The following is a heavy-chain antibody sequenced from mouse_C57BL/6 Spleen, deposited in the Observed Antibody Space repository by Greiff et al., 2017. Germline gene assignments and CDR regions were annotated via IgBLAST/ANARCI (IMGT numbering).Heavy chain of an antibody. CDR3: VRDYGNY. D-gene: IGHD2-1*01. Sequence: GGGLVQPKGSLKLSCAASGFSFNTYAMNWVRQAPGKGLVWVARIRSKSNNYATYYADSVKDRFTISRDDSESMLYLQMNNLKTEDTAMYYCVRDYGNYWGQGTTLTVSS. V-gene: IGHV10-1*01. J-gene: IGHJ2*01. CDR1: GFSFNTYA. CDR2: IRSKSNNYAT.